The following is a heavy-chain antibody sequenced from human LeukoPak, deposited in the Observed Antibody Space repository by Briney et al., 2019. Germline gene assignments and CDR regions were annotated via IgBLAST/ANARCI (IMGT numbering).Heavy chain of an antibody. Sequence: SETLSLTCTVSGGSISSYCWSWIRQPPGKGLEWIGYIYYSGSTNYNPSLKSRVTISVDTSKNQFSLKLSSVTAADTAVYYCARGVAILYYYDSSGYYLDYWGQGTLVTVSS. CDR1: GGSISSYC. CDR2: IYYSGST. D-gene: IGHD3-22*01. V-gene: IGHV4-59*01. CDR3: ARGVAILYYYDSSGYYLDY. J-gene: IGHJ4*02.